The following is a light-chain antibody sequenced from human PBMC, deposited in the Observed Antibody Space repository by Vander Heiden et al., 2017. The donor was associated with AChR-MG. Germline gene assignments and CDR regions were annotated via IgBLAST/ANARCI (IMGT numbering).Light chain of an antibody. V-gene: IGLV3-21*02. Sequence: SYVLTQPPSVSVAPGPTATITCGGANIGRKSVHWYQQRPGQAPVVVVYDDSDRPSGIPERFSGSNSGNTATLTISRIEAGDEADYYCQVWDNSSDQGVFGGGTKLTVL. CDR3: QVWDNSSDQGV. CDR2: DDS. J-gene: IGLJ2*01. CDR1: NIGRKS.